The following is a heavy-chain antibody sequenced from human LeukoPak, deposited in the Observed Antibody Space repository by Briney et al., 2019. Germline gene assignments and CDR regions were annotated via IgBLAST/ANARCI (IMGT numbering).Heavy chain of an antibody. D-gene: IGHD3-10*01. CDR3: ARAGSLIFDY. V-gene: IGHV4-61*02. CDR1: GGSISSGSYY. CDR2: IYTSGST. J-gene: IGHJ4*02. Sequence: SQTLSLTCTVSGGSISSGSYYWSWIRQPAGKGLEWIGRIYTSGSTNYNPSLKSRVTISVDTSKNQFSLKLSSVTAADTAVYYCARAGSLIFDYWCQGTLVTVSS.